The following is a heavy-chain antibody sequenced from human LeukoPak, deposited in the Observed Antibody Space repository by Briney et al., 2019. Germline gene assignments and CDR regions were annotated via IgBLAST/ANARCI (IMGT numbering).Heavy chain of an antibody. J-gene: IGHJ4*02. CDR3: VRWSGTYPLYYLDY. V-gene: IGHV3-30*02. CDR1: GYTFSSHG. D-gene: IGHD1-26*01. CDR2: IRHDGGDK. Sequence: GGSLRLSCATSGYTFSSHGLHWVRQAPGKGLECVASIRHDGGDKYYSESVKGRFTISKDNTKNRLFLYMNSLRPEDTAVYYCVRWSGTYPLYYLDYWGQGTLVTVSS.